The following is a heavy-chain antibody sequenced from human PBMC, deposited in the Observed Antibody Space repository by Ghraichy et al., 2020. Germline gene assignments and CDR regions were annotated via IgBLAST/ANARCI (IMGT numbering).Heavy chain of an antibody. CDR2: IIPILGIA. J-gene: IGHJ4*02. V-gene: IGHV1-69*02. Sequence: SVKVSCKASGGTFSSYTISWVRQAPGQGLEWMGRIIPILGIANYAQKFQGRVTITADKSTRTAYMELSSLRSEDTAVYYCAARGALQLAFDYWGQGTLVTVSS. CDR1: GGTFSSYT. CDR3: AARGALQLAFDY. D-gene: IGHD5-18*01.